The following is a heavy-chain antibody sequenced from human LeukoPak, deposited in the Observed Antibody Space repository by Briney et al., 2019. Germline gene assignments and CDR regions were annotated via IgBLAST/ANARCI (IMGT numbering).Heavy chain of an antibody. J-gene: IGHJ6*03. V-gene: IGHV1-8*03. D-gene: IGHD2-15*01. CDR1: GYTFTSYD. CDR3: ARGGPGYCSGGSCCSDYYYMDV. Sequence: ASVKVSCKASGYTFTSYDINWVRQAPGQGLEWMGWMNPNSGNTGYAQKFQGRVTITRNTSISTAYMELSSLRSEDTAVYYCARGGPGYCSGGSCCSDYYYMDVWGKGTTVTVSS. CDR2: MNPNSGNT.